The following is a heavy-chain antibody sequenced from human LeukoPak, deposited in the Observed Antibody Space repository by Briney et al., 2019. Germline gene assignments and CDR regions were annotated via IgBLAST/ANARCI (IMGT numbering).Heavy chain of an antibody. CDR1: GGSISSYY. CDR3: ASSGNPYYYYYYGMDV. D-gene: IGHD4-23*01. J-gene: IGHJ6*02. V-gene: IGHV4-59*01. Sequence: ASETLSLTCTVSGGSISSYYWSWIRQPSGKGREWIGYIYYSGSTNYNPSLKSRVTISVDTSKNQFSLKLSSVTAADTAVYYCASSGNPYYYYYYGMDVWGQGTTVTVSS. CDR2: IYYSGST.